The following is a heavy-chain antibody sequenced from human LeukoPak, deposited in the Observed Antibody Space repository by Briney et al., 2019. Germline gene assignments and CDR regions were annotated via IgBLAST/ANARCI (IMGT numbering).Heavy chain of an antibody. CDR1: GGTFSSYA. V-gene: IGHV1-69*04. CDR3: ARDVVGSHSYNWFDP. Sequence: ASVKVSCKASGGTFSSYAISWVRQAPGQGLEWMGRIIPTLGIANYAQKFQGRVTITADKSTSTAYMELSSLRSEDTAVYYCARDVVGSHSYNWFDPWGQGTLVTVSS. CDR2: IIPTLGIA. J-gene: IGHJ5*02. D-gene: IGHD1-26*01.